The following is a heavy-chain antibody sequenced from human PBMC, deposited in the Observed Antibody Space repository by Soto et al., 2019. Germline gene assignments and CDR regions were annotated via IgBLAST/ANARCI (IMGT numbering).Heavy chain of an antibody. CDR2: IIPIFGTA. CDR1: GGTFSSYA. J-gene: IGHJ3*02. V-gene: IGHV1-69*01. CDR3: ARDRVSSGYYYVGAFDI. D-gene: IGHD3-22*01. Sequence: QVQLVQSGAEVKKPGSSVKVSCKASGGTFSSYAISWVRQAPGQGLEWMGGIIPIFGTANYAQKFQGRVTITADESTSTAYMELSSLRSEDAAVYYCARDRVSSGYYYVGAFDIWGQGTMVTVSS.